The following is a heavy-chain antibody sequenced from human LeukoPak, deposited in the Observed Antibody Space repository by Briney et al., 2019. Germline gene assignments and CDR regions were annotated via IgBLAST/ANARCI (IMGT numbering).Heavy chain of an antibody. CDR3: TRDLVGATSDF. J-gene: IGHJ4*02. CDR1: GFIFTTYW. D-gene: IGHD1-26*01. CDR2: INIDGSGT. V-gene: IGHV3-74*01. Sequence: PGGSLRLSCAASGFIFTTYWMHWVREAPGKGLVRVARINIDGSGTYYADSVKGRFTISRDNAKNTLYLQMNSLRAEDTAVYYCTRDLVGATSDFWGQGTLVTVSS.